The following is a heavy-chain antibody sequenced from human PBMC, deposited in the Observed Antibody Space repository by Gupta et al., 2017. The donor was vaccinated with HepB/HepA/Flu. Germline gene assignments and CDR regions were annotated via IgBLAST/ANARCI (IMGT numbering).Heavy chain of an antibody. J-gene: IGHJ4*01. V-gene: IGHV3-7*01. Sequence: EVQVVESGGALVQPGGSLRLSCVASGFIFSGHWMMWLRQAPGKGLEWVANIKQDGSEKYYVDSVEGRFTISRDNAQNTLYLHMNSLRVGDTAVYYCARGAGWLSDYWGRGTLVTVSS. D-gene: IGHD6-19*01. CDR3: ARGAGWLSDY. CDR1: GFIFSGHW. CDR2: IKQDGSEK.